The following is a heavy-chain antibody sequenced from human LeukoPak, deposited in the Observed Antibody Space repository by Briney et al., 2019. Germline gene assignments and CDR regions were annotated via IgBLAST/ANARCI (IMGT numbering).Heavy chain of an antibody. D-gene: IGHD3-10*01. CDR1: GGSISSGDYS. Sequence: SETLSLTCAVSGGSISSGDYSWSWIRQPPGKGLEWIGYIYHSGSTYYNPSLKSRVTISVDRSKNQFSLKLSSVTAADTAVYYCASRYLGAGAFDIWGQGTMVTVSS. J-gene: IGHJ3*02. CDR3: ASRYLGAGAFDI. CDR2: IYHSGST. V-gene: IGHV4-30-2*01.